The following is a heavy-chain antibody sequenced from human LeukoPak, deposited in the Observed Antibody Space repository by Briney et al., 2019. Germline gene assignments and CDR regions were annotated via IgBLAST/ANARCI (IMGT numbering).Heavy chain of an antibody. Sequence: ASVKVSCKASGGTFSSYAISWVRQAPGQGREWMGWISAYNGNTNYAQKLQGRVTMTTDTSTSTAYMELRSLRSDDTAVYYCARGGFWSGRSLRNYYYYMDVWGKGTTVTVSS. D-gene: IGHD3-3*01. V-gene: IGHV1-18*01. CDR2: ISAYNGNT. CDR3: ARGGFWSGRSLRNYYYYMDV. CDR1: GGTFSSYA. J-gene: IGHJ6*03.